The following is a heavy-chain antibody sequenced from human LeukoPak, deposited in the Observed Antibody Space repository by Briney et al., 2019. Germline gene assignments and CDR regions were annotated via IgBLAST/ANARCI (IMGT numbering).Heavy chain of an antibody. CDR3: ARDWPTIAAAGTIPEYFQH. D-gene: IGHD6-13*01. J-gene: IGHJ1*01. V-gene: IGHV3-21*01. CDR2: ISSSSSYI. CDR1: GFTFSSYS. Sequence: PGGSLRLSCAASGFTFSSYSMNWVRQVPGKGLEWVSSISSSSSYIYYADSVKGRFTISRDNAKNSLYLQMNSLRAEDTAVYYCARDWPTIAAAGTIPEYFQHWGQGTLVTVSS.